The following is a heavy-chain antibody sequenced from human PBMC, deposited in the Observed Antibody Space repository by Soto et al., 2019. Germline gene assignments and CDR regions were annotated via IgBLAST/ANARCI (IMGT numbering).Heavy chain of an antibody. CDR3: VSGGVVPAATDPLDY. CDR1: GFTFSSYG. CDR2: IWYDGSNK. Sequence: QVQLVESGGGVVQPGRSLRLSCAASGFTFSSYGMHWVRQAPGKGLEWVAVIWYDGSNKYYADSVKGRFTISRDNSKNPLYLQMNSLRAEDTAVYYCVSGGVVPAATDPLDYWGQGTLVTVSS. J-gene: IGHJ4*02. V-gene: IGHV3-33*01. D-gene: IGHD2-2*01.